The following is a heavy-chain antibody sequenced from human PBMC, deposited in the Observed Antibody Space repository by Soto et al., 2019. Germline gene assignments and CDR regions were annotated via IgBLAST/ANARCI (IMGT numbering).Heavy chain of an antibody. D-gene: IGHD3-16*01. V-gene: IGHV6-1*01. CDR1: GDSVSSSSAA. Sequence: SQTLSLTCDISGDSVSSSSAAWNWNRQSPSRGLEWLGRTYYRSKWIHEYTVSMESRITINPDTTKNQFSLHIYSVTPEDTAVYYCAGVVWFRGMDVWGQGTPVTVSS. CDR2: TYYRSKWIH. CDR3: AGVVWFRGMDV. J-gene: IGHJ6*02.